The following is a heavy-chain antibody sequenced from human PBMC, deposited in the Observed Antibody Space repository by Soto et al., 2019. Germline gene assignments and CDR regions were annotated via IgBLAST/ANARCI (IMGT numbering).Heavy chain of an antibody. J-gene: IGHJ3*01. CDR2: IKQDESAK. D-gene: IGHD2-15*01. V-gene: IGHV3-7*04. Sequence: EVQLVESGGGLVQPGGSLRLSCAASGFPLSSYWMSWVRQAPGKGLEWVANIKQDESAKNYVDSVKGRFTISRDNAKSSVYVHMNSLRVEDTATYYCARVEWRLASYVCGQGTMVTVSS. CDR3: ARVEWRLASYV. CDR1: GFPLSSYW.